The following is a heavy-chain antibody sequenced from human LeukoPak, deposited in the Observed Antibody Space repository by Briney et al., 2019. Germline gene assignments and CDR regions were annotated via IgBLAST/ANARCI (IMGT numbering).Heavy chain of an antibody. CDR1: GGSIRGYF. V-gene: IGHV4-59*01. Sequence: SETLSLTCTVSGGSIRGYFWTWIRQPPGKGLEWIGYIYYSGSTNYNPSLKSRVTIAVDTSKNQFSLRLSSVTAADTAVYYCAMAYSSSWYYFDYWGQGTLVTVSS. CDR2: IYYSGST. J-gene: IGHJ4*02. CDR3: AMAYSSSWYYFDY. D-gene: IGHD6-13*01.